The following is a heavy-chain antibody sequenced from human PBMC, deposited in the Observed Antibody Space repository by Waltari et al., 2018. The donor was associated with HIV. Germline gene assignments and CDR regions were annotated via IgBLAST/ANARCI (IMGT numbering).Heavy chain of an antibody. V-gene: IGHV3-21*01. CDR2: ISRGSSYS. D-gene: IGHD1-1*01. CDR3: VRDRTSLTTGDFES. J-gene: IGHJ4*02. Sequence: EVQLVESGGGLVKPGGSLRLSCAASSFTFGPYSINWVRLAPGKGLEWVSSISRGSSYSYYSDAVKGRFTVSRDNAKNSLLLQLNTLTAEDTALYYCVRDRTSLTTGDFESWGQGAPVTVSS. CDR1: SFTFGPYS.